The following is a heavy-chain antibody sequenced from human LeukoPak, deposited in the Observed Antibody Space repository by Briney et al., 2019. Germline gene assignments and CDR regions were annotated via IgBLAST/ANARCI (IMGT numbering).Heavy chain of an antibody. CDR1: GFTFSSYA. Sequence: GGSLRLSCAASGFTFSSYAMHWVRQAPGKGLEWVAVISYDGSNKYYADSVKGRFTISRDNSKNTLYLQMNSLRAEDTAVYYCARDLFGIAVAGRGAYFQHWGQGTLVTVSS. V-gene: IGHV3-30-3*01. J-gene: IGHJ1*01. CDR2: ISYDGSNK. D-gene: IGHD6-19*01. CDR3: ARDLFGIAVAGRGAYFQH.